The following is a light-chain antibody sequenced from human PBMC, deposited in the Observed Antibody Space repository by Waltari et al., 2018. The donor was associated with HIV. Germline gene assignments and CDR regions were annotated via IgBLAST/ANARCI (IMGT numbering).Light chain of an antibody. CDR1: QSVSSY. CDR2: DAS. CDR3: QQRSNWPLT. Sequence: IVLTQSPATLSLSPGESANLSCRASQSVSSYLAWYQQRPGQAPRLLIYDASNRATGIPARFSGSGSGTDFTLTISSLEPEDFAVYYCQQRSNWPLTFGGGTKVEIK. V-gene: IGKV3-11*01. J-gene: IGKJ4*01.